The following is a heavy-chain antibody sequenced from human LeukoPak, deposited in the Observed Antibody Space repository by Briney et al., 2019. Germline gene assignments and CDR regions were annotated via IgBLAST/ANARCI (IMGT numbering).Heavy chain of an antibody. Sequence: PSEPLSLTGAAYGGSFSGYYWSGIRQPPGKGLEGIGEINHSGSTNYNPSLKSRVTISVDTSKNQLSLKLSSVTAADTAVYYCARGFHGMDVWGKGTTVTVSS. CDR3: ARGFHGMDV. CDR2: INHSGST. V-gene: IGHV4-34*01. CDR1: GGSFSGYY. J-gene: IGHJ6*04.